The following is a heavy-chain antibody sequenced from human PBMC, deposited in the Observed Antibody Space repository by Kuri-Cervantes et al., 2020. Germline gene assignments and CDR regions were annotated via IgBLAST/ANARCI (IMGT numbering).Heavy chain of an antibody. Sequence: ASVKVSCKASGYTFTSYDINWVRQATGQGLEWMGWMNPNSGNTGYAQKFQGRVTMTRSTSISTAYMELSSLRSEDTAVYYCARDTGYCSSTSCSNWFDPWGQGTLVTVSS. V-gene: IGHV1-8*01. CDR3: ARDTGYCSSTSCSNWFDP. J-gene: IGHJ5*02. CDR1: GYTFTSYD. CDR2: MNPNSGNT. D-gene: IGHD2-2*01.